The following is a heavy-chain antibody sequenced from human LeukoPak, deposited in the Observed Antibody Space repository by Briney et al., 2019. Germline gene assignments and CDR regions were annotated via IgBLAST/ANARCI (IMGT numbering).Heavy chain of an antibody. V-gene: IGHV1-18*01. J-gene: IGHJ6*02. D-gene: IGHD1-1*01. CDR2: ISAHNGNT. Sequence: ASVKVSCTAFGYSFSNYGISWVRQAPGQGLEWLGWISAHNGNTNYARKFQGRVTMTTDTSTSTAYMELTSLRSADTAMYYCARDDRYLLPSAYYSNGLDVWGQGTTVTVSS. CDR1: GYSFSNYG. CDR3: ARDDRYLLPSAYYSNGLDV.